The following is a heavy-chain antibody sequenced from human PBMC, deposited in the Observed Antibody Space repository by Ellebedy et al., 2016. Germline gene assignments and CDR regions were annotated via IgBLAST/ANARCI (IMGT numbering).Heavy chain of an antibody. J-gene: IGHJ6*02. CDR3: ARGHVEMATIRYYYGMDV. V-gene: IGHV4-34*01. D-gene: IGHD5-24*01. CDR1: GGSFSGYY. Sequence: GSLRLSXAVYGGSFSGYYWSWIRQPPGKGLEWIGEINHSGSTNYNPSLKSRVTISVDTSKNQFSLKLSSVTAADTAVYYCARGHVEMATIRYYYGMDVWGQGTTVTVSS. CDR2: INHSGST.